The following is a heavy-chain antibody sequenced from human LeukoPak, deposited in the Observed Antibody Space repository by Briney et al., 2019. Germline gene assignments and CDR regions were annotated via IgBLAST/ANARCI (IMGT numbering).Heavy chain of an antibody. J-gene: IGHJ4*02. CDR2: MNQDGSEK. V-gene: IGHV3-7*03. CDR1: GFTFSTYY. Sequence: GGSLRLSCAASGFTFSTYYMSWVRQAPGKGLEWVANMNQDGSEKYYVDSVKGRFIISRDNSKNTLYLQMNSLRAEDTAVYYCAKDHSWYSSSWSFDYWGQGTLVTVSS. CDR3: AKDHSWYSSSWSFDY. D-gene: IGHD6-13*01.